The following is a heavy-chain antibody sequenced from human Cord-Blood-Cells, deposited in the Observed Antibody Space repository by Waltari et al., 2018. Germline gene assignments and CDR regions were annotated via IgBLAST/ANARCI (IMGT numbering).Heavy chain of an antibody. CDR2: IYYSGST. CDR3: ARDRTGDDAFDI. Sequence: QLQLQESGPGLVKPSETLSLTCTVSGGPISSSSYYWGWIRQPPGKGLEWIGSIYYSGSTYYNPSLKSRVTISVDTSKNQFSLKLSSVTAADTAVYYCARDRTGDDAFDIWGQGTMVTVSS. V-gene: IGHV4-39*07. CDR1: GGPISSSSYY. J-gene: IGHJ3*02. D-gene: IGHD7-27*01.